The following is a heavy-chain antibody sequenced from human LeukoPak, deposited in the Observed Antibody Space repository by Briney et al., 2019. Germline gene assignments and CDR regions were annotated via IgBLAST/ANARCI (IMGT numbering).Heavy chain of an antibody. Sequence: GGSLRLSCAASGFTFSSYGMHWVRQAPGKGLEWVAVISYDGSNKYYADSVKGRFTISRDNSKNTLYLQMNSLRAEDTAVYYCAKMGRPFLGFGKLCDYWGQGTLVTVSS. CDR3: AKMGRPFLGFGKLCDY. CDR2: ISYDGSNK. CDR1: GFTFSSYG. D-gene: IGHD3-10*01. V-gene: IGHV3-30*18. J-gene: IGHJ4*02.